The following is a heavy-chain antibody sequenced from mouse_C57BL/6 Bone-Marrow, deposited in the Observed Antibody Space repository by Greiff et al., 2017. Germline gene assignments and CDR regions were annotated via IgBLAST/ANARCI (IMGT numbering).Heavy chain of an antibody. V-gene: IGHV1-85*01. D-gene: IGHD1-1*01. CDR3: ARRGYYGSSPWFAY. J-gene: IGHJ3*01. CDR1: GYTFTSYD. Sequence: VQLQQSGPELVKPGASVKLSCKASGYTFTSYDINWVKQRPGKGLEWIGWINRRDGSTKYNEKFKGKATLTVDTSSSTAYMELHSLTSEDSAVYFCARRGYYGSSPWFAYWGQGTLVTVSA. CDR2: INRRDGST.